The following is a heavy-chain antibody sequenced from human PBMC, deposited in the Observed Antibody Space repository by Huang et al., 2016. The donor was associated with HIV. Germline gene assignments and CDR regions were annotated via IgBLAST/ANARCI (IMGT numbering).Heavy chain of an antibody. D-gene: IGHD5-12*01. CDR2: ISYYGSNK. CDR1: RFTFSNYA. V-gene: IGHV3-30-3*01. CDR3: ARDLWLRDLYYYYYMDV. J-gene: IGHJ6*03. Sequence: QVQLVESGGGVVQPGRSLRLSCAASRFTFSNYARHWVRQAPGKGLEWVEVISYYGSNKYDADSVKGRFTISRDNSKNTLYLQMNSLRAEDTAVYYCARDLWLRDLYYYYYMDVWGKGTTVTVSS.